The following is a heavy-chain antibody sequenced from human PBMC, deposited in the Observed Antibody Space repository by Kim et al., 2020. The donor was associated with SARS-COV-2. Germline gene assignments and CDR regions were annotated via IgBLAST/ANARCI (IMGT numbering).Heavy chain of an antibody. CDR1: GFTFSSYE. CDR2: ISSSGSTI. D-gene: IGHD3-3*01. V-gene: IGHV3-48*03. Sequence: GGSLRLSCAASGFTFSSYEMNWVRQAPGKGLEWVSYISSSGSTIYYADSVKGRFTISRDNAKNSLYLQMNSLRAEDTAVYYCARDRGYDFWSGYYNWGDYYYYGMDVWGQGTTVTVSS. J-gene: IGHJ6*02. CDR3: ARDRGYDFWSGYYNWGDYYYYGMDV.